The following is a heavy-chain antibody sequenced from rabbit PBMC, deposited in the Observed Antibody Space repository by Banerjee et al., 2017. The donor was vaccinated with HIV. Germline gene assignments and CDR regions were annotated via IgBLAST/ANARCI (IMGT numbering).Heavy chain of an antibody. CDR3: ARKNYATYGNAGMDL. CDR2: IYAGSSGST. V-gene: IGHV1S40*01. J-gene: IGHJ6*01. Sequence: QSLEESGGDLVKPGASLTLTCTASGFSFSSSYYMCWVRQAPGKGLEWIACIYAGSSGSTYYASWAKGRFTISKTSSTTVTLQMTSLTAADTATYFCARKNYATYGNAGMDLWGPGTLVTVS. D-gene: IGHD6-1*01. CDR1: GFSFSSSYY.